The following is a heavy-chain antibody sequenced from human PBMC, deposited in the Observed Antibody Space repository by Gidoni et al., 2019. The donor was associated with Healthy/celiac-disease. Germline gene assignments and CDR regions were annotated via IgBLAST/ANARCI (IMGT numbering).Heavy chain of an antibody. J-gene: IGHJ6*02. V-gene: IGHV3-64D*06. Sequence: GRFTISRDNSKNTLYLQMSSLRAEDTAVYYCVNGYNWNDNPQQKDYGMDVWGQGTTVTVSS. CDR3: VNGYNWNDNPQQKDYGMDV. D-gene: IGHD1-20*01.